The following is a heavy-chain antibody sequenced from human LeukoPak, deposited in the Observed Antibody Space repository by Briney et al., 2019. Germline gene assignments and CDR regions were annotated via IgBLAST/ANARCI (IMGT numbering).Heavy chain of an antibody. V-gene: IGHV3-48*03. CDR1: GFTFSSYE. J-gene: IGHJ4*02. Sequence: QPGGSLRLSCEASGFTFSSYEMNWVRQAPGKGLEWVSYISSSGSTIYYADSVKGRFTISRDNAKNSLYLQMNSLRAEHTAVYYCAREFYDSSGYPTELDYWGQGTLVTVSS. D-gene: IGHD3-22*01. CDR2: ISSSGSTI. CDR3: AREFYDSSGYPTELDY.